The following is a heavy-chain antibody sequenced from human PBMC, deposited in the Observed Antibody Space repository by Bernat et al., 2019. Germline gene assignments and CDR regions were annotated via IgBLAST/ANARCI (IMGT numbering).Heavy chain of an antibody. D-gene: IGHD4-11*01. V-gene: IGHV4-39*01. Sequence: QLQLQESGPGLVKPSETLSLTCTVSGGSISSSSYYWGWIRQPPGKGLEWIGSIYSSGGTYYNPSLKSRVTISVDTSKNQFSLKLSSVTAADTAVYYCARQSSNYPPKYWGQGTLVTVSS. CDR2: IYSSGGT. CDR1: GGSISSSSYY. J-gene: IGHJ4*02. CDR3: ARQSSNYPPKY.